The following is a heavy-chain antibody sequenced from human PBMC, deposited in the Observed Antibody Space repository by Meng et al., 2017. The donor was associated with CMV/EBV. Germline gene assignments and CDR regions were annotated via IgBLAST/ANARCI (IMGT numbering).Heavy chain of an antibody. CDR3: ARDSAIRYCSSTRTPGLCWFDP. D-gene: IGHD2-2*01. CDR1: A. CDR2: IVPILGIA. J-gene: IGHJ5*02. V-gene: IGHV1-69*10. Sequence: AIRLVQQAPGQGLESMRGIVPILGIAKYEQKFQGRVTINADKSTRTAYMELSSLRSDDTAVYYCARDSAIRYCSSTRTPGLCWFDPWGQGTLVTVSS.